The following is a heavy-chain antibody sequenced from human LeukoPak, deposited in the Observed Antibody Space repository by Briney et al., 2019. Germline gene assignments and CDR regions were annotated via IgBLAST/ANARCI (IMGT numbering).Heavy chain of an antibody. J-gene: IGHJ5*01. CDR3: ARARRSGGITLIRGVKDRGWFDS. D-gene: IGHD3-10*01. Sequence: PGGSLRLSCAAAGFTVSTSAMSWVRQAPGKGLEWVSGISGSGGGTYYADPVKGRFSISRDISKNTLSLQMNSLRVEDTAVHYCARARRSGGITLIRGVKDRGWFDSWGQGTLVTVSS. CDR1: GFTVSTSA. CDR2: ISGSGGGT. V-gene: IGHV3-23*01.